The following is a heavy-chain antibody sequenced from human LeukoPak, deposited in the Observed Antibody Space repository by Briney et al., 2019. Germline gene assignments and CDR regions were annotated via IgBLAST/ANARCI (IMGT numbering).Heavy chain of an antibody. D-gene: IGHD2-2*02. CDR3: AREAHDCSSTSCYTNAFDI. V-gene: IGHV4-4*07. Sequence: PSETLSLTCTVSGGSISSYYWSWIRQPAGKGLEWIGRIYTSGSTNYNPSLKSRVTMSVDTSKNQFSLKLSSVTAADTAVYYYAREAHDCSSTSCYTNAFDIWGQGTMVTVSS. CDR1: GGSISSYY. J-gene: IGHJ3*02. CDR2: IYTSGST.